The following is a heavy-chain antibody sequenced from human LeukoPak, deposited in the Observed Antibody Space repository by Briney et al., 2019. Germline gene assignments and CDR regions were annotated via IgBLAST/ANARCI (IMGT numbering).Heavy chain of an antibody. CDR3: AKTSRRDSTYDSPFDY. Sequence: GGSLRLSCAASGFTFSTYAMTWFRQAPGKGLEWVSAVRGSGTATYYADSVKGRFTIFRDNSNNRLYLQMNSLRAEDTAIYYCAKTSRRDSTYDSPFDYWGQGTVVTVSS. J-gene: IGHJ4*02. CDR1: GFTFSTYA. V-gene: IGHV3-23*01. CDR2: VRGSGTAT. D-gene: IGHD3-3*01.